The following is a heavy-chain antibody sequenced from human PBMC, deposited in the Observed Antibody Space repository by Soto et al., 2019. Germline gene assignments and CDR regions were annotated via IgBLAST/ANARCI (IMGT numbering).Heavy chain of an antibody. V-gene: IGHV5-51*01. CDR1: GYSFTSYW. CDR3: AKRKNSWRTRHGDAIDI. Sequence: GESLKISCKGSGYSFTSYWIGWVRQMPGKGLEWMGIIYPGDSDTSYSPSFQGQVTISADKSISTAYLQGNSLKASDTAMYYCAKRKNSWRTRHGDAIDIWGQGTMVTVSS. D-gene: IGHD1-20*01. CDR2: IYPGDSDT. J-gene: IGHJ3*02.